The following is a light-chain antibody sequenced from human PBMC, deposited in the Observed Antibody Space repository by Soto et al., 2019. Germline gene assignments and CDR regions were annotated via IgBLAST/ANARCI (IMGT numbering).Light chain of an antibody. CDR2: LGS. CDR3: MQALQTPHT. J-gene: IGKJ5*01. Sequence: MTQSPLSLPVTPGEPASISCRSSRSLLHSNGYNFLHWYLQKPGQSAQLLIYLGSNRASAVPDRVSGSGSVTDFTLKISRVEAGDVGVYMQALQTPHTLGQGTRLEI. CDR1: RSLLHSNGYNF. V-gene: IGKV2-28*01.